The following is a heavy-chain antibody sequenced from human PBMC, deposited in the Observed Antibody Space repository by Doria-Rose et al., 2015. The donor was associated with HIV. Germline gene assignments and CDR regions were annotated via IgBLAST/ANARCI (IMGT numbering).Heavy chain of an antibody. CDR1: GYSISSGYS. D-gene: IGHD2-15*01. J-gene: IGHJ3*02. Sequence: VQLQESGPGLVKPSETLSLTCTVSGYSISSGYSWGWIRQPPGKGLEWIGSIYHSGSTYYNPSLKSRVTFSVEASKNQFSLRLSSVTAADTAVYYCATLEINSSQYLVVAAMYAFDIWGQGTVVTVSS. CDR2: IYHSGST. CDR3: ATLEINSSQYLVVAAMYAFDI. V-gene: IGHV4-38-2*02.